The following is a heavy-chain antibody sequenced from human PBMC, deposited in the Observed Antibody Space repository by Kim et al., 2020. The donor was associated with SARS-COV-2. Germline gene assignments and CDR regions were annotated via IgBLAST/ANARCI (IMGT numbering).Heavy chain of an antibody. Sequence: RDSAASVKGRFAISREDSKSIAYLTMNSLRIEDTALYYCSRGPRSGSFAYWGQGTLVTVSS. D-gene: IGHD1-26*01. J-gene: IGHJ4*02. CDR3: SRGPRSGSFAY. V-gene: IGHV3-49*02. CDR2: R.